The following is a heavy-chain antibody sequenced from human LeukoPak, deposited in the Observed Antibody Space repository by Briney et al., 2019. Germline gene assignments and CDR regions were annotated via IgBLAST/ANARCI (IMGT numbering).Heavy chain of an antibody. D-gene: IGHD2/OR15-2a*01. Sequence: PSETLSLTCAVYGGSFSGYYWSWIRQPPGEGLEWIGEINHSGSTNYNPSLKSRVTISVDTSKNQFSLKLSSVTAAGTVVYYCARGGNTVSTILYYSYDGMDVWGQGATVTVSS. CDR3: ARGGNTVSTILYYSYDGMDV. CDR2: INHSGST. CDR1: GGSFSGYY. J-gene: IGHJ6*02. V-gene: IGHV4-34*01.